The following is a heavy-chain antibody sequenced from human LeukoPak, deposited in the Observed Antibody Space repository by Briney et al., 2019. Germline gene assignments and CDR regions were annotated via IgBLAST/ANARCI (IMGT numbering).Heavy chain of an antibody. J-gene: IGHJ4*02. CDR3: VKDRCGTTCYSDFDS. CDR2: IIGSGGSR. CDR1: GFSFSSYA. D-gene: IGHD2-15*01. V-gene: IGHV3-23*01. Sequence: GGSLRLSCAASGFSFSSYAMSWVRQAPGKGLEWVSAIIGSGGSRYYAASVKGRFTISRDNSKNTLDLQMNSLRAEDTAEYYCVKDRCGTTCYSDFDSWGQGTLVTVSS.